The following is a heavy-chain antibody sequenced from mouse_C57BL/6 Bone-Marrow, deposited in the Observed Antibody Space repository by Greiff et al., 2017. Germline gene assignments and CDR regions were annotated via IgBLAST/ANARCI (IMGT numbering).Heavy chain of an antibody. CDR1: GYTFTSYW. V-gene: IGHV1-72*01. CDR2: IAPNSGGT. D-gene: IGHD2-12*01. CDR3: ARRWDFYDWFAY. Sequence: QVQLQQPGAELVKPGASVKLSCKASGYTFTSYWMHWVKQRPGRGLEWIGRIAPNSGGTKYNEKLKSKATLTVEKPSSPAYMQLSRLTSEDSAVYYCARRWDFYDWFAYWGQGTLVTVSA. J-gene: IGHJ3*01.